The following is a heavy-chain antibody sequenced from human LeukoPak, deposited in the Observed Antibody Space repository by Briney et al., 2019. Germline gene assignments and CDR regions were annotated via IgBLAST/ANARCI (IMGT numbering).Heavy chain of an antibody. D-gene: IGHD2-2*01. Sequence: GGSLRLSCAASGFTFSSYGMHWVRQAPGKGLEWVAFIRYDGSNKYYADSVKGRFTISRDNSKNTLYLQMNSLRAEDTAVYYCAKDLEPDIVVVPAAMNAFDIWGQGTMVTVSS. J-gene: IGHJ3*02. CDR3: AKDLEPDIVVVPAAMNAFDI. CDR1: GFTFSSYG. CDR2: IRYDGSNK. V-gene: IGHV3-30*02.